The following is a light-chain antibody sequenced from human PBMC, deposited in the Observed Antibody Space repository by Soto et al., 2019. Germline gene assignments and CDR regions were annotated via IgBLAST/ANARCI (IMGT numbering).Light chain of an antibody. CDR3: QQYNNWPLT. CDR2: GAS. CDR1: QTIYSN. J-gene: IGKJ5*01. V-gene: IGKV3-15*01. Sequence: IVMTQSPATLSVSPGERATPSCRAGQTIYSNVAWYQQKPGPAPRLLIYGASTRATGIPARFSGSWSGTECSLTITSLQSEDVAVYCCQQYNNWPLTLGPGTRLEI.